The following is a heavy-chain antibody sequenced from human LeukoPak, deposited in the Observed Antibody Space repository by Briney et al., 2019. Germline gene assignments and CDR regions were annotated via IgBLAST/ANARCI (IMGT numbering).Heavy chain of an antibody. CDR2: IYYSGST. Sequence: SETLSLTCTVSGGSISSYYWSWIRQPPGKGLEWIGSIYYSGSTYYNPSLKSRVTISVDTSKNQFSLKLSSVTAADTAVYYCARVGAAAGRFDYWGQGTLVTVSS. J-gene: IGHJ4*02. CDR3: ARVGAAAGRFDY. D-gene: IGHD6-13*01. CDR1: GGSISSYY. V-gene: IGHV4-59*08.